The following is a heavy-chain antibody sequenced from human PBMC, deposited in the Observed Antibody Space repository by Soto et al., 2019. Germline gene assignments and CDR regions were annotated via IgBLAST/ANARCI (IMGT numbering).Heavy chain of an antibody. CDR2: IIPILGIS. CDR3: ARGAGSGYDSGGGLVDY. CDR1: GGTFSSYT. V-gene: IGHV1-69*02. Sequence: QVQLGQSGAEVKKPGSSVKVSCKASGGTFSSYTISWVRQAPGQGLEWMGRIIPILGISNYAQKFQGRVTSTADKSTSTAYMELSSLRSEDTAVYYGARGAGSGYDSGGGLVDYWGQGTLVTVSS. J-gene: IGHJ4*02. D-gene: IGHD5-12*01.